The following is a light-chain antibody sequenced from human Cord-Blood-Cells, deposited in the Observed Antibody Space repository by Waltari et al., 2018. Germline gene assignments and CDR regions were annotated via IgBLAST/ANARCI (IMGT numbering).Light chain of an antibody. CDR1: QSVSSY. CDR2: DAA. CDR3: QQRSNWHT. Sequence: IVLKQSPATLSLSPGERATLSCRASQSVSSYLAWYQQKPGQAPRLLIYDAANRATCTRARCSGSGPGTDFTLTISSLEPEDFAVYYCQQRSNWHTFGPGTKVDIK. V-gene: IGKV3D-11*02. J-gene: IGKJ3*01.